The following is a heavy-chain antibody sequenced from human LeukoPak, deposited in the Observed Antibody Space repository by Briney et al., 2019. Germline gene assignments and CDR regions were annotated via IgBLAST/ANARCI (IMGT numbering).Heavy chain of an antibody. CDR3: ARESSSSWFDY. J-gene: IGHJ4*02. Sequence: GGSLRLSCAASGFTISSYAMHWVRQAPGKGLEWVAVISYDGSNKYYADSVKGRFTISRDNSKNTLYLQMNSLRAEDTAVYYCARESSSSWFDYWGQGTLVTVSS. D-gene: IGHD6-13*01. CDR1: GFTISSYA. V-gene: IGHV3-30-3*01. CDR2: ISYDGSNK.